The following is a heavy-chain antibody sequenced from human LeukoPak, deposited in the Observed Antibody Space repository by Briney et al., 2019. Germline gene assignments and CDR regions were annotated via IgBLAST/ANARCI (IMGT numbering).Heavy chain of an antibody. CDR3: ARDQNSPTYYYYYYLDV. Sequence: GGSLRLSCAASGFTVSGNSMSWVRQAPGKRLEGVSVIYSGGNTYYADSVKGRFTISRDNAKNSLYLQMNSLRAEDTAVYYCARDQNSPTYYYYYYLDVWGKGTTVTVSS. CDR1: GFTVSGNS. V-gene: IGHV3-66*01. D-gene: IGHD1/OR15-1a*01. CDR2: IYSGGNT. J-gene: IGHJ6*03.